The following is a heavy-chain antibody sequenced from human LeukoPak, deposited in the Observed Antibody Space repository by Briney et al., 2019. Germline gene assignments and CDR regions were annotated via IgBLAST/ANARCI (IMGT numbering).Heavy chain of an antibody. CDR3: ARGEGDYSSYVYYFDY. CDR2: MYYSGNT. D-gene: IGHD4-4*01. J-gene: IGHJ4*02. V-gene: IGHV4-59*01. Sequence: SETLSLTCTVSGGSISSYYWSWIRQPPGKGLEWIGYMYYSGNTNYSPSLKSRVTISVDPSKNQFSLKLTSVTAADTAVYYCARGEGDYSSYVYYFDYWGQGALVTVSS. CDR1: GGSISSYY.